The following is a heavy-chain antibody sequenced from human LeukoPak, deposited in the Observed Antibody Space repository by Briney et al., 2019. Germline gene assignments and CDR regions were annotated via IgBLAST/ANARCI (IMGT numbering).Heavy chain of an antibody. D-gene: IGHD1-26*01. CDR2: ISWNSGII. CDR1: GFTFDDYA. J-gene: IGHJ4*02. Sequence: ESGRSLRLSCAASGFTFDDYAMHWVRQAPGKGLEWVSGISWNSGIIGYGDSVKGRFTISRDDAKNSLYLQMNSLRAEDTALYFCAKDTTSGSYLYFDYWGQGALLTVSS. V-gene: IGHV3-9*01. CDR3: AKDTTSGSYLYFDY.